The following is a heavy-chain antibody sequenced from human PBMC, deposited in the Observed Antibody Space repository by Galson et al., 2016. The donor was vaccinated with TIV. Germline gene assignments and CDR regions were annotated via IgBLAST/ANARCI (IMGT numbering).Heavy chain of an antibody. CDR3: AKADDDYPPGDYFFDF. CDR1: GLIVTDNS. CDR2: IYDDGKK. V-gene: IGHV3-53*01. Sequence: SLRLSCAASGLIVTDNSMTWVRQAPGKGLEWVALIYDDGKKMYADSVQGRFAISRDNSKNTLYLQMNSLRAEDTAVYYCAKADDDYPPGDYFFDFWGQGTLVTVSS. J-gene: IGHJ4*02. D-gene: IGHD3-16*01.